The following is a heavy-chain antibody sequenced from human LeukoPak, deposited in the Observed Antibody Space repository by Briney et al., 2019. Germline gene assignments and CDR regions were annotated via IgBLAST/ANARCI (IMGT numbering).Heavy chain of an antibody. CDR1: GGSISSYY. CDR2: IYYSGST. V-gene: IGHV4-59*01. J-gene: IGHJ4*02. D-gene: IGHD3-10*01. Sequence: PSETLSLTCTVSGGSISSYYWSWIRQPPGKGLEWIGYIYYSGSTNYNPSLKSRVTISVDTSKNQFSLKLSSVTAADTAVYYCARASQYGSGSHLDYWGRGTLVTVSS. CDR3: ARASQYGSGSHLDY.